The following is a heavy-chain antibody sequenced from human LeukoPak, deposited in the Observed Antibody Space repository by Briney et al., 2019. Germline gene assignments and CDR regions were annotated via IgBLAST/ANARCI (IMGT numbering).Heavy chain of an antibody. CDR1: GYAFSGSY. Sequence: ASVKVSCKASGYAFSGSYLHWVRQAPGQGLEWMGWINPNSGGTNYAQKFQGRVTMTRDTSISTAYMELSRLRSDDTAVYYCARVKGSGSLEADYWGQGTLVTVSS. V-gene: IGHV1-2*02. CDR3: ARVKGSGSLEADY. CDR2: INPNSGGT. D-gene: IGHD1-26*01. J-gene: IGHJ4*02.